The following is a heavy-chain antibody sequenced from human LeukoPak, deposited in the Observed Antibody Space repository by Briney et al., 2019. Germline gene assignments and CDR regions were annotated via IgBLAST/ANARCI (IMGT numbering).Heavy chain of an antibody. CDR1: GYSFTSYW. CDR2: IYPGDSDT. CDR3: AREEYSSSWYYFDY. J-gene: IGHJ4*02. D-gene: IGHD6-13*01. Sequence: GESLKISCKGSGYSFTSYWIGWVRQMPGKSLEWVGIIYPGDSDTRYSPSFQGQVTISADKSISSAYLQWSSLKASDTAMYYCAREEYSSSWYYFDYWGQGTLVTVSS. V-gene: IGHV5-51*01.